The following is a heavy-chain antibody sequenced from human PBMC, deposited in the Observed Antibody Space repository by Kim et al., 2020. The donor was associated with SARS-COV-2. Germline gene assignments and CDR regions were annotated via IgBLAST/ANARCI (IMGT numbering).Heavy chain of an antibody. Sequence: GGSLRLSCATSGFTFSSFGMHWVRQAPGKGLEWVAVISFDGSETYYADSVKGRFTISRDISKNTLHLQMDSLRAEDTAVYYCARGREQQVVLGWFDPWG. CDR3: ARGREQQVVLGWFDP. J-gene: IGHJ5*02. V-gene: IGHV3-30*12. D-gene: IGHD2-15*01. CDR2: ISFDGSET. CDR1: GFTFSSFG.